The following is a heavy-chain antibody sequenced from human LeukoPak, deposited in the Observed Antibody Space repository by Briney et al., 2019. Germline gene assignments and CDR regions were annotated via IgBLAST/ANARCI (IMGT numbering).Heavy chain of an antibody. CDR2: ISGSGGST. V-gene: IGHV3-23*01. J-gene: IGHJ6*02. CDR3: AKGDYGDYPYYYGMDV. Sequence: GGSLRLSCAASGFTSSSYAMSWVRQAPGKGLEWVSAISGSGGSTYYAGSVKGRFTISRDNSKNTLYLQMNSLRAEDTAVYYCAKGDYGDYPYYYGMDVWGQGTTVTVSS. D-gene: IGHD4-17*01. CDR1: GFTSSSYA.